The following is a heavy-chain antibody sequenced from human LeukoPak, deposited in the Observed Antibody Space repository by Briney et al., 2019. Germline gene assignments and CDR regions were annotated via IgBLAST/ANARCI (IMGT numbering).Heavy chain of an antibody. Sequence: GGSLRLSCVASGFTFSNNAVSWFRQAPGKGLEWVSTVGRGGGDTYYADSVRGRFTISKDSSKNTLQMNSLSADDTAMYYCVKHSGGVYGNSDYWGQGILVTVSS. CDR3: VKHSGGVYGNSDY. V-gene: IGHV3-23*01. J-gene: IGHJ4*02. D-gene: IGHD1-1*01. CDR1: GFTFSNNA. CDR2: VGRGGGDT.